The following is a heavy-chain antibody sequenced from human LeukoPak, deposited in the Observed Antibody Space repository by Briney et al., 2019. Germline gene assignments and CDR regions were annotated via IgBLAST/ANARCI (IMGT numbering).Heavy chain of an antibody. CDR2: IYYSGST. J-gene: IGHJ3*02. CDR3: ARGGRGYTYAPDAFDI. D-gene: IGHD5-18*01. Sequence: SETLSLTCTVSGGSINSYYWNWIRQPPGKGLEWIGYIYYSGSTNYNPSLKSRVTISVDTSKNQFSLKLSSVTAADTAVYYCARGGRGYTYAPDAFDIWGQGTMVTVSS. V-gene: IGHV4-59*01. CDR1: GGSINSYY.